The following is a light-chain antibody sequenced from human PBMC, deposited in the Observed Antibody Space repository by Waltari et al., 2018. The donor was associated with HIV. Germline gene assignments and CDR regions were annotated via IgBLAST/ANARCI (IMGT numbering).Light chain of an antibody. J-gene: IGKJ2*01. CDR2: GAS. Sequence: EMVMTQSPATLSVSPGERATLSCRASQSVGSKLAWYQQKPGQAPRLLIYGASSRATGVSARFSGSGSGTDVTLTVSSLESEDFAVYYCQQYENWPYTFGQGTKLEIK. CDR1: QSVGSK. V-gene: IGKV3-15*01. CDR3: QQYENWPYT.